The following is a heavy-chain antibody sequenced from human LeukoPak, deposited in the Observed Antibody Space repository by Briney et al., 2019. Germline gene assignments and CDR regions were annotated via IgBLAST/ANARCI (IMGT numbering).Heavy chain of an antibody. CDR1: GFTFSSYA. Sequence: GGSLRLSWAASGFTFSSYAMHWVRQAPGKGLEWVAVISYDGSNKYYADSVKGRFTISRDNSKNTLYLQMNNLRAEDTAVYYCARDKGISSGWKQEYYYYYGMDVWGQGTTVTVSS. D-gene: IGHD6-19*01. V-gene: IGHV3-30*04. CDR3: ARDKGISSGWKQEYYYYYGMDV. J-gene: IGHJ6*02. CDR2: ISYDGSNK.